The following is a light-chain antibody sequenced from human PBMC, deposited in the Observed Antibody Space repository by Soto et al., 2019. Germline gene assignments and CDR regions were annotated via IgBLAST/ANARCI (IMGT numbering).Light chain of an antibody. Sequence: QSVLTQPPPACGSPGQSVTISCSGPSSTVGDYRFVSCYQQHSVKAPILMIYDVSRRPSGVAVRFPGSKSGNTASLTVSGLQPEDEADYYYSSYAVSNKTVFGTGTKGTVL. CDR1: SSTVGDYRF. J-gene: IGLJ1*01. CDR2: DVS. V-gene: IGLV2-8*01. CDR3: SSYAVSNKTV.